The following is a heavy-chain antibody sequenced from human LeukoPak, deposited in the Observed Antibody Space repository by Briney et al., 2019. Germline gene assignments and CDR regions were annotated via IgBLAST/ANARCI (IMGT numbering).Heavy chain of an antibody. V-gene: IGHV3-23*01. D-gene: IGHD3-10*01. CDR3: AKASRITMVRGALPEDY. Sequence: GGSVRLSCAASGYTFSSYAMSWVRQAPGKGLEWVSAISGSGGSTYYADSVKGRFTISRDNSKNTLYLQMNSLRAEDTAVYYCAKASRITMVRGALPEDYWGQGTLVTVSS. CDR1: GYTFSSYA. CDR2: ISGSGGST. J-gene: IGHJ4*02.